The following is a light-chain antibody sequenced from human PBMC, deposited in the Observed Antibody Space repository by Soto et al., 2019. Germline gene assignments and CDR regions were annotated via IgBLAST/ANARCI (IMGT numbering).Light chain of an antibody. Sequence: DIQMTQSPSSLSASVGDRVTITCRASQSISSYLNWYQQNPGKAPKLLIYAASSLQSGVRSSFSGNGSRTDFALTISSQQPEDFATYYCQQSYSAPHTFGQGTKLEIK. CDR3: QQSYSAPHT. J-gene: IGKJ2*01. CDR2: AAS. V-gene: IGKV1-39*01. CDR1: QSISSY.